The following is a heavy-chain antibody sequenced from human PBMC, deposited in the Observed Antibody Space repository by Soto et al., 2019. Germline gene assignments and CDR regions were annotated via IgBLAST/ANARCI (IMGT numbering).Heavy chain of an antibody. D-gene: IGHD5-12*01. Sequence: EVQLLGSGGGLVRPGGSLRLSCAASGFTFSIFPMSWVRQAPGKGPEWVAAIKAGGGATYYADSVKGRFTISRDNSENILYLQMNSLTVEDTAMYYCKRDVVASSPPGADYWGQGTLVTVSS. J-gene: IGHJ4*02. V-gene: IGHV3-23*01. CDR1: GFTFSIFP. CDR2: IKAGGGAT. CDR3: KRDVVASSPPGADY.